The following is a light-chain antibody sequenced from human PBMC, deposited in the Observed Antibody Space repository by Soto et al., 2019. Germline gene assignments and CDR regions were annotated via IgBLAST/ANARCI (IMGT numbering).Light chain of an antibody. Sequence: QSVLTQPPSVSAAPGQKVTISCSGSNSNIGANSVPWYQHLPGTAPKLVIYDDDKRPSGIPDRFSGSKSGTSATLDITGLQIGDEADYYCGTWHTTLSVEWVFGGGTKLTVL. CDR2: DDD. CDR3: GTWHTTLSVEWV. V-gene: IGLV1-51*01. CDR1: NSNIGANS. J-gene: IGLJ3*02.